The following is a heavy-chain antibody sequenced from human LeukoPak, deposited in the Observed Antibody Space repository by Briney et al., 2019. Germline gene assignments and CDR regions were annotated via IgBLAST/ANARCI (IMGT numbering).Heavy chain of an antibody. V-gene: IGHV3-53*05. Sequence: PGGSLRLSCTVSGFTVSTNSWSWVRQAPGKGLEWVSFIYSGGNTHYSDSVKGRFTISRGNSKNTLYLQMNSLRAEDTAVYYCAELGITMIGGVWGKGTTVTISS. CDR1: GFTVSTNS. D-gene: IGHD3-10*02. CDR2: IYSGGNT. J-gene: IGHJ6*04. CDR3: AELGITMIGGV.